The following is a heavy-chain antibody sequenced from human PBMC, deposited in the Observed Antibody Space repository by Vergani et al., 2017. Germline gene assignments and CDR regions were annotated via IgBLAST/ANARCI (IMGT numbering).Heavy chain of an antibody. D-gene: IGHD2-15*01. CDR1: GGSFSGYY. CDR3: AREKLLLCDY. Sequence: QVQLQQWGAGLLKPSETLSLTCAVYGGSFSGYYWSWIRQPPGKGLEWIGEINHSGSTNYNPSLKSRVTISVDTSKNQFSLKLSSVTAADTAVYYCAREKLLLCDYWGQGTLVTLSS. CDR2: INHSGST. J-gene: IGHJ4*02. V-gene: IGHV4-34*01.